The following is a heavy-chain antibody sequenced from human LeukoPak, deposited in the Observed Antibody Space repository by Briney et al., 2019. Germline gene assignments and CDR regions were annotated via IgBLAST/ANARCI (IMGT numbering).Heavy chain of an antibody. V-gene: IGHV1-69*04. D-gene: IGHD3-9*01. J-gene: IGHJ4*02. Sequence: ASVKVSCKASGGTFSSYAISWVRQAPGQGLEWMGRIIPILGIANYAQKFQGRVTITADKSTSTAYMELSSLRAEDTAVYYCARNEYDILTGYQIDYWGQGTLVTVSS. CDR2: IIPILGIA. CDR3: ARNEYDILTGYQIDY. CDR1: GGTFSSYA.